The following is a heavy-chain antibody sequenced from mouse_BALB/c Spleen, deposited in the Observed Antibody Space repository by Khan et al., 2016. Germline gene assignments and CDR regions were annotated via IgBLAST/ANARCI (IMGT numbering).Heavy chain of an antibody. CDR2: ISYSGST. V-gene: IGHV3-2*02. Sequence: EVQLVESGPGLVKPSQSLSLTCTVTGYSITSDYAWNWIRQFPGNKLEWMGYISYSGSTSYNPSLKSRISITRDPSNNQFFLQLNSVTSEDTATYYCARSDYGSKDAMDYWGQGTSVTVSS. D-gene: IGHD1-1*01. CDR1: GYSITSDYA. CDR3: ARSDYGSKDAMDY. J-gene: IGHJ4*01.